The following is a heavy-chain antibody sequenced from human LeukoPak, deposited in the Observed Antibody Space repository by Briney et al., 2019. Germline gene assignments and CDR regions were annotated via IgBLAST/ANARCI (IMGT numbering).Heavy chain of an antibody. Sequence: SETPSLTCTVSGGSISSYYWSWIRQPPGKGLEWIGYIYYSGSTNYNPSLRSRVTISVDTSKNQFSLKLSSVTAADTAVYYCARECRAGTTFVWFDPWGQGTLVTVSS. CDR1: GGSISSYY. CDR3: ARECRAGTTFVWFDP. V-gene: IGHV4-59*01. J-gene: IGHJ5*02. D-gene: IGHD1-1*01. CDR2: IYYSGST.